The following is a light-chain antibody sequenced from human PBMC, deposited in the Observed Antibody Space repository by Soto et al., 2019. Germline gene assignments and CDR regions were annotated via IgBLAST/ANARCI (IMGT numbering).Light chain of an antibody. Sequence: QSALTQPASVSGSPGQSITISCTGTSSDVGGYNYVSWYQQHPGKAPKLMIYEVSNRPSGVSNRFSGSKSGNTASLTISGLQAEDEADYYCQSFDNSLSGSRVFGTGTKLTVL. CDR2: EVS. J-gene: IGLJ1*01. CDR3: QSFDNSLSGSRV. CDR1: SSDVGGYNY. V-gene: IGLV2-14*01.